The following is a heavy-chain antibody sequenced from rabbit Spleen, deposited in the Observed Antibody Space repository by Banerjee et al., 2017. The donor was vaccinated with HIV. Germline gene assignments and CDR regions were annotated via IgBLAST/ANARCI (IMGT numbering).Heavy chain of an antibody. V-gene: IGHV1S45*01. D-gene: IGHD1-1*01. CDR3: ARNYVNAFDP. Sequence: LEESGGGLVKPGGTLTLTCTVSGFSFSSNWICWVRQAPGKGLEWIACIDTNDGDTDYANWPKGRFTISKTSSTTVILQMTSLTAADTATYFCARNYVNAFDPWGPGTLVTVS. J-gene: IGHJ2*01. CDR1: GFSFSSNW. CDR2: IDTNDGDT.